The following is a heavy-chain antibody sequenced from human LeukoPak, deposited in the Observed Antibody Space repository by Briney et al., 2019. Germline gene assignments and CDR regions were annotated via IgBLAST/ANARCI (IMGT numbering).Heavy chain of an antibody. V-gene: IGHV1-2*02. J-gene: IGHJ3*02. D-gene: IGHD4-23*01. CDR3: ARSANSSPHDAFDI. CDR2: INPNSGGT. Sequence: GASVKVSCKASGYTFTGYYMHWVRQAPGQGLEWMGWINPNSGGTNNAQKFQGRVTMTRDTSISTGYMELRRLRSDDTPVYYCARSANSSPHDAFDIWGQGTTGTVSS. CDR1: GYTFTGYY.